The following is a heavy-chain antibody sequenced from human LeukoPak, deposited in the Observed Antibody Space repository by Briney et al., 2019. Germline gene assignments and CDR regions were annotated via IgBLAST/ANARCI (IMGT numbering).Heavy chain of an antibody. V-gene: IGHV4-59*01. CDR2: IYYSGST. D-gene: IGHD6-13*01. J-gene: IGHJ1*01. Sequence: PSETLSLTCTVSGGSIGSYYWSWIRQPPGKGLEWIGYIYYSGSTNYNPSLKSRVTISVDTSKNQFSLKLSSVTAADTAVYYCARTSIAAAGSPPFQYFQHWGQGTLVTVSS. CDR1: GGSIGSYY. CDR3: ARTSIAAAGSPPFQYFQH.